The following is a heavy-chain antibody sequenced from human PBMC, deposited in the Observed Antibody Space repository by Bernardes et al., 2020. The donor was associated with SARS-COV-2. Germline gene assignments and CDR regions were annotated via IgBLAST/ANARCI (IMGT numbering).Heavy chain of an antibody. V-gene: IGHV4-31*03. CDR2: IYYSGST. J-gene: IGHJ3*02. CDR3: ARGSGGSGWYGGAFDI. Sequence: TLSVTCTVSGGSISSGGYYWSWIRQHPGKGLEWIGYIYYSGSTYYNPSLKSRVTISVDTSKNQFSLKLSSVTAADTAVYYCARGSGGSGWYGGAFDIWGQGTMVTVSS. CDR1: GGSISSGGYY. D-gene: IGHD6-19*01.